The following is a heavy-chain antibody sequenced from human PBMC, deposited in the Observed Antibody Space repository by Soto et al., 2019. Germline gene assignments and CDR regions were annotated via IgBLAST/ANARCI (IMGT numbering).Heavy chain of an antibody. CDR1: GGSISSYY. CDR2: IYYSGST. V-gene: IGHV4-59*01. J-gene: IGHJ6*03. D-gene: IGHD6-19*01. Sequence: SETLSLTCTVSGGSISSYYWSWIRQPPGKGLEWIGYIYYSGSTNYNPSLKSRVTISVDTSKNQFSLKLSSVTAADTAVYYCARILQWKARYYYMDVWGKGTTVTVSS. CDR3: ARILQWKARYYYMDV.